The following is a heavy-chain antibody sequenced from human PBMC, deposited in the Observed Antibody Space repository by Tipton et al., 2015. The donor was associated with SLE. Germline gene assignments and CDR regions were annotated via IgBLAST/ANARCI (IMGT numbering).Heavy chain of an antibody. CDR3: ARGPANRNYFDY. J-gene: IGHJ4*02. CDR1: GGSFSGYY. V-gene: IGHV4-34*01. D-gene: IGHD1-14*01. Sequence: TLSLTCAVYGGSFSGYYWSWIRQPPGKGLEWIGEINHSGSTNYNPSLKSRVTISVDKSKNQFSLKLSSVTAADTAVYYCARGPANRNYFDYWGQGTLVTVSS. CDR2: INHSGST.